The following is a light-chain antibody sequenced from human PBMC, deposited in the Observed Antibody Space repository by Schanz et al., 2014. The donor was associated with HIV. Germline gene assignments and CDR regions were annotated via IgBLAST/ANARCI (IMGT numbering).Light chain of an antibody. J-gene: IGLJ3*02. CDR1: SSDVGDYNY. Sequence: QSALTQPASVSGTPGQSITISCTGTSSDVGDYNYVSWYQQHPGKAPKLMIYEVTKRPLGVPDRFSGSKSGNTASLTISGLQAEDEADYYCSSYTSSSPGVFGGGTKLTVL. V-gene: IGLV2-14*01. CDR2: EVT. CDR3: SSYTSSSPGV.